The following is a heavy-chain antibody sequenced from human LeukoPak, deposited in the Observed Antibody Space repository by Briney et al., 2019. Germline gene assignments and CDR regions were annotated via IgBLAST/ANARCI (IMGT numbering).Heavy chain of an antibody. CDR3: AKGGSGWYFLYFDY. Sequence: PGGSLRLSCAASGFTFNTYSMNWVRQAPGKGLEWVSSISTSSSYIYYADSLKGRFTIPRDNSKNTLYLQMNSLRAEDTAVYYCAKGGSGWYFLYFDYWGQGTLVTVSS. J-gene: IGHJ4*02. D-gene: IGHD6-19*01. CDR2: ISTSSSYI. V-gene: IGHV3-21*04. CDR1: GFTFNTYS.